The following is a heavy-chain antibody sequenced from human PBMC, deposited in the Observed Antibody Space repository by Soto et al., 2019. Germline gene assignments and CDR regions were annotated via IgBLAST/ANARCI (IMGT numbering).Heavy chain of an antibody. V-gene: IGHV4-39*01. J-gene: IGHJ6*03. D-gene: IGHD4-17*01. CDR1: GGSISRSTYY. CDR2: IYYSGST. CDR3: ARHRRYGDYPYYYYYMDV. Sequence: PSETLSLTCTVSGGSISRSTYYWGWIRQPPGKGLEWIGSIYYSGSTYYNPSLKSRVTISVDTSKNQFSLKLSSVTAADTAVYYCARHRRYGDYPYYYYYMDVWGKGTTVTVSS.